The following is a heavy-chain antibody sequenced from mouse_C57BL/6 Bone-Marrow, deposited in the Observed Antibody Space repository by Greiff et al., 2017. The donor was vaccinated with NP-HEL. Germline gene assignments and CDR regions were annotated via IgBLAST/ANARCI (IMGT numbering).Heavy chain of an antibody. D-gene: IGHD1-1*01. J-gene: IGHJ4*01. CDR2: IYPGGGYT. CDR3: TREGGSSFYAKDY. Sequence: QVHVKQPGAELVRPGTSVKMSCKASGYTFTNYWIGWAKQRPGHGLEWIGDIYPGGGYTNYNEKFKGKATLTADKSSSTAYMQFSSLTSEDSAIYYCTREGGSSFYAKDYWGRGTSVTVSS. CDR1: GYTFTNYW. V-gene: IGHV1-63*01.